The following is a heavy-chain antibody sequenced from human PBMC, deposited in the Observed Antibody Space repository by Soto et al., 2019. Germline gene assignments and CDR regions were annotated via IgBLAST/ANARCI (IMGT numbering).Heavy chain of an antibody. J-gene: IGHJ4*02. D-gene: IGHD2-2*01. CDR2: ISYDGSNK. V-gene: IGHV3-30-3*01. CDR3: ASYTIRGVQLLRTTFAY. Sequence: GGSLRRSCAATGFTFSSYAMHWVRQAPGKGLEWVAVISYDGSNKYYADSVKGRFTISRDNSKNTLYLQMNSLRAEDTAVYYCASYTIRGVQLLRTTFAYWGQGTLVNVAS. CDR1: GFTFSSYA.